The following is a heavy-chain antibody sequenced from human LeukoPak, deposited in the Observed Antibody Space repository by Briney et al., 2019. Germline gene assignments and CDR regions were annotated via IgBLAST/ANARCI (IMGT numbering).Heavy chain of an antibody. CDR3: ARGSSSWYYVYYFDY. CDR1: GGSISSYY. J-gene: IGHJ4*02. V-gene: IGHV4-4*07. Sequence: SETLSLTCTVSGGSISSYYWSWIRRPAGKGLEWIGRIYTSGSTNYNPSLKSRVTMSVDTSKNQFSLKLSSVTAADTAVYYCARGSSSWYYVYYFDYWGQGTLVTVSS. D-gene: IGHD6-13*01. CDR2: IYTSGST.